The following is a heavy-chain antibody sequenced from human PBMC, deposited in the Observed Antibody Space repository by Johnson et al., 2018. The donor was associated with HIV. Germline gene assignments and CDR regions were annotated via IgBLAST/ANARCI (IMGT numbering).Heavy chain of an antibody. V-gene: IGHV3-30*02. CDR1: GFTISSYG. Sequence: QVQLVESGGGLVQPGGSLRLSCAASGFTISSYGMHWVRQATGKGLEWVAFIRYDGSNKYYADSVKGRFTISRENSKNTLYLQMNSLGAEDTAMYYFAKNFRGGIVATGDAFDTWGQGTMVTVSA. J-gene: IGHJ3*02. D-gene: IGHD6-13*01. CDR3: AKNFRGGIVATGDAFDT. CDR2: IRYDGSNK.